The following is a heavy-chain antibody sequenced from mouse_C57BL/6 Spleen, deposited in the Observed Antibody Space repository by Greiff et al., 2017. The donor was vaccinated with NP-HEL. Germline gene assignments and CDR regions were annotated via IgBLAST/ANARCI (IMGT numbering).Heavy chain of an antibody. CDR3: AGKGQGLRLGDDEAMDY. J-gene: IGHJ4*01. CDR2: INPSNGGT. V-gene: IGHV1-53*01. CDR1: GYTFTSYW. Sequence: VQLQQSGTELVKPGASVKLSCKASGYTFTSYWMHWVKQRPGQGLEWIGNINPSNGGTNYNEKFKSKATLTVDKSSSTAYMQLSSLTSEDSAVEYCAGKGQGLRLGDDEAMDYWGKGTSVTVSS. D-gene: IGHD3-2*02.